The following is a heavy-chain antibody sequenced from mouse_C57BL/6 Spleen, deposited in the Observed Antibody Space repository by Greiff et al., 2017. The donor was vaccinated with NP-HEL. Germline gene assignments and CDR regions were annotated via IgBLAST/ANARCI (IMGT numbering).Heavy chain of an antibody. CDR1: GYTFTSYG. D-gene: IGHD2-4*01. Sequence: QVQLKESGAELARPGASVKLSCKASGYTFTSYGISWVKQRTGQGLEWIGEIYPRSGNTYYNEKFKGKATLTADKSSSTAYMELRSLTSEDSAVYFCARWDYDYLYYFDYWGQGTTLTVSS. V-gene: IGHV1-81*01. CDR2: IYPRSGNT. J-gene: IGHJ2*01. CDR3: ARWDYDYLYYFDY.